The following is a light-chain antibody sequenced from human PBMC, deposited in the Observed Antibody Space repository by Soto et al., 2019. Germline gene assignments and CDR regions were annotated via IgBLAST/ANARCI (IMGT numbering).Light chain of an antibody. CDR3: NSYTSGTTLV. J-gene: IGLJ2*01. CDR1: SSDVGGYDY. Sequence: QSALTQPASVSGSPGQSITISCTGTSSDVGGYDYVSWYQHHPGKAPKLMIYEVSKRPSGVSNRFSGSKSGNTASLTISGLQAEDEADYYCNSYTSGTTLVFGGVTKLTVL. CDR2: EVS. V-gene: IGLV2-14*01.